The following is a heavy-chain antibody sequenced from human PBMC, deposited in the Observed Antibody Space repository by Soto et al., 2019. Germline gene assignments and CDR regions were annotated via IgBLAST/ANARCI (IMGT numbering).Heavy chain of an antibody. CDR2: IYYSGST. D-gene: IGHD3-22*01. CDR3: ARLVYDSSGYRPG. Sequence: SETLSLTCTVSGGSISSSSYYWGWIRQPPGKGLELIWSIYYSGSTYYTPSLKSLVTISLDTSKNHFSLKLSFVTAADTAVYYCARLVYDSSGYRPGWGQGTLVTVSS. V-gene: IGHV4-39*01. J-gene: IGHJ4*02. CDR1: GGSISSSSYY.